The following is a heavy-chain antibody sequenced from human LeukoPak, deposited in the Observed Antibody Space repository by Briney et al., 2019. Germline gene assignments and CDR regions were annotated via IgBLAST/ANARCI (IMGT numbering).Heavy chain of an antibody. D-gene: IGHD2-15*01. J-gene: IGHJ4*02. CDR2: INPNSGGT. Sequence: GASVKVSCKASGYTFTGYYMHWVRQAPGQGLEWMGWINPNSGGTNYAQKLQDRVTMTRDTSISTAYMELSRLRSDDTAVYYCARALLVVVTATPSAIDYWGQGTLVTVSS. CDR1: GYTFTGYY. CDR3: ARALLVVVTATPSAIDY. V-gene: IGHV1-2*02.